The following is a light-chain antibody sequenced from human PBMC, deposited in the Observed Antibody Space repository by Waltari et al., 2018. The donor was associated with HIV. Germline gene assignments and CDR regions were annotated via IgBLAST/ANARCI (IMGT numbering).Light chain of an antibody. J-gene: IGLJ3*02. Sequence: QSLLTQPPSVSATPGQRITISCTGNKFNLGAGHDVHWYRQLPGTAPRLLIFANSNRPSGVPDRISGSKSTASASLAIAGLQAEDEGYYYCQSSDIRLHGLWVFGGGTKVTVL. CDR3: QSSDIRLHGLWV. CDR1: KFNLGAGHD. CDR2: ANS. V-gene: IGLV1-40*01.